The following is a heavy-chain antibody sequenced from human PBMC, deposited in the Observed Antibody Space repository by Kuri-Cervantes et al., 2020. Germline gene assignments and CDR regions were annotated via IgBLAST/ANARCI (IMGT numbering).Heavy chain of an antibody. CDR3: ARAGIQLNWFDP. D-gene: IGHD5-18*01. Sequence: GSLRLSCTVSGGSISSYYWSWIRQPPGKGLEWSGYIYYSGGTNYNRSLKSRVTISVDTSKNQFSLKRSSVTAANTPVYYCARAGIQLNWFDPWGQGTLVTVSS. CDR1: GGSISSYY. V-gene: IGHV4-59*08. J-gene: IGHJ5*02. CDR2: IYYSGGT.